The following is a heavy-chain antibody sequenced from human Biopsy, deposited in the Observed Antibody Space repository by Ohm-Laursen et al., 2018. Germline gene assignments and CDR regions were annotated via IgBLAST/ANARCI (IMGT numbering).Heavy chain of an antibody. V-gene: IGHV4-59*12. CDR3: AREAIGVATAFDI. J-gene: IGHJ3*02. D-gene: IGHD5-12*01. Sequence: GTLSLTCTVSGVSISTYYWSWIRQSPGRGLEWIAHIYYSGSTDYNPSLKSRVTISLDTSKNQFSLKLSSVTAADTAIYYCAREAIGVATAFDIWGQGTMATVSS. CDR1: GVSISTYY. CDR2: IYYSGST.